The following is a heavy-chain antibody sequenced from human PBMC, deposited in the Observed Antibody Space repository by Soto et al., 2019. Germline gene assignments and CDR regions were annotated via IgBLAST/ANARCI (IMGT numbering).Heavy chain of an antibody. Sequence: PGESLKISCKGSGYSFTSYFIGWVRQMPGKGLEWMGIIYPGDSDTRYSPSFQGQVTISTDKSISTAYLQWSSLKASDTAIYYCARRTATTSPTDYWGQGTLVTVSS. CDR1: GYSFTSYF. D-gene: IGHD1-1*01. J-gene: IGHJ4*02. CDR3: ARRTATTSPTDY. V-gene: IGHV5-51*01. CDR2: IYPGDSDT.